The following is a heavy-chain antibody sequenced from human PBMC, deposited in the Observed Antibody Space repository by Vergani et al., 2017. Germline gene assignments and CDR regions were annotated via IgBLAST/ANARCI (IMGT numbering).Heavy chain of an antibody. CDR3: ARAFVGEWYFVL. CDR2: VFRYGNV. Sequence: VLLQEPGPGLVKPSETLSLKCSVSGASIDSFYWSWLRQSPGKGLECIGYVFRYGNVNYNPSFNFRAAIDTSNNQLSLMLSSVTAADTAVYYCARAFVGEWYFVLWVRGTFVTVSS. V-gene: IGHV4-59*01. D-gene: IGHD3-3*01. CDR1: GASIDSFY. J-gene: IGHJ2*01.